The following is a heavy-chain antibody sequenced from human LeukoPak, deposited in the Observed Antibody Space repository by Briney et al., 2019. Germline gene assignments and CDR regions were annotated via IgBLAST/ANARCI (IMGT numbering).Heavy chain of an antibody. V-gene: IGHV4-39*07. CDR3: AFGLRYFDWLLPYYFDY. CDR2: IYYSGST. D-gene: IGHD3-9*01. J-gene: IGHJ4*02. CDR1: GGSISSSSYY. Sequence: TSETLSLTCTVSGGSISSSSYYWGWIRQPPGKGLEWIGSIYYSGSTYYNPSLKSRVTISVDTSKNQFSLKLSSVTAADTAVYYCAFGLRYFDWLLPYYFDYWGQGTLVTVSS.